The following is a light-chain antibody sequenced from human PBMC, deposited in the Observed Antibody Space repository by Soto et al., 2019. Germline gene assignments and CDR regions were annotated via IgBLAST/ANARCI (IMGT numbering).Light chain of an antibody. CDR2: DVA. V-gene: IGLV2-14*03. J-gene: IGLJ1*01. CDR1: SSDVGGSNF. Sequence: QSALTQPASVSASPGQSITISCTGTSSDVGGSNFVSWYQQHPGKPPKLIIYDVATRPSGVSNRFSGSKSGSTASLIISRLQTEDEADYYCVSFTSSTTYVFGSGTKLTGL. CDR3: VSFTSSTTYV.